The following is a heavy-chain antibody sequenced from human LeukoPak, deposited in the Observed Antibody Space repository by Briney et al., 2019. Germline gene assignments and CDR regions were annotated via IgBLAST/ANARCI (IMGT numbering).Heavy chain of an antibody. CDR1: GGSISGSSYY. CDR3: ARWGSYYDSSGYQDYFDY. J-gene: IGHJ4*02. CDR2: IYYSGGT. D-gene: IGHD3-22*01. Sequence: PSETLSLTCTVSGGSISGSSYYWGWIRQPPGKGLEWIGSIYYSGGTYYNPSLKSRVTISVDTSKNQFSLKLSSVTAADTAVYYCARWGSYYDSSGYQDYFDYWGQGTLVTVSS. V-gene: IGHV4-39*07.